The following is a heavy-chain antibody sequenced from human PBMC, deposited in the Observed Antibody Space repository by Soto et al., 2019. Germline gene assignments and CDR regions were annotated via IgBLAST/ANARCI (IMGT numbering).Heavy chain of an antibody. J-gene: IGHJ6*02. V-gene: IGHV3-9*01. Sequence: EVQLVESGGGLVQPGRSLRLSSAASGFSFDDYGMHWVRQAPGKGLEWVSGISYYSGSIGYADSVKGRFTISRDNAKNSLYLQMNSLRGEDTALYYCAKSTGGTANGMDVWGQGTTVTVSS. CDR1: GFSFDDYG. CDR3: AKSTGGTANGMDV. CDR2: ISYYSGSI. D-gene: IGHD2-8*02.